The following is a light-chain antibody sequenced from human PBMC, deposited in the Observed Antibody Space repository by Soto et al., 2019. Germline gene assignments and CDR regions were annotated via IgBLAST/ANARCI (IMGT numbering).Light chain of an antibody. CDR1: SSDVGGYEY. Sequence: QSALTQPASVSGSPGQSITICCTGTSSDVGGYEYVSWYQQHPGKAPKLIIYDVTYRPSGVSGRFSGSKSGNTASLTISGLQAEDEADYYCNSFISSTTPLVFGGGTKLTVL. CDR2: DVT. CDR3: NSFISSTTPLV. V-gene: IGLV2-14*03. J-gene: IGLJ2*01.